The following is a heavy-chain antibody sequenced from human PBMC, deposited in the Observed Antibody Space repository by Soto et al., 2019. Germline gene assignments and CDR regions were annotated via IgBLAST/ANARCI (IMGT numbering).Heavy chain of an antibody. CDR3: AKDQGSSWSEIDY. Sequence: EVQLLESGGGLVQPGGSLRLSCAASGFTFSNYAVTWVRQAPGKGLEWVSTISGSGGSTYYADSVKGRFPISRDNSKNTLYLQMNSLRAEDTAVYDCAKDQGSSWSEIDYWGQGTVVTVSS. CDR2: ISGSGGST. J-gene: IGHJ4*02. CDR1: GFTFSNYA. V-gene: IGHV3-23*01. D-gene: IGHD6-13*01.